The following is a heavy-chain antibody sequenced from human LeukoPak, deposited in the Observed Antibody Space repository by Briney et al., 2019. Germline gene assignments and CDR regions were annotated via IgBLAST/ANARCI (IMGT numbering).Heavy chain of an antibody. J-gene: IGHJ3*02. CDR2: IRSQAYGGTI. CDR3: AKENPGENYDFWSGYYPHDAFDI. Sequence: GGSLRLSCTGSGFTFGHYALAWVRQAPGKGLEWLGFIRSQAYGGTIEYAASVKGRFSISRDNSKSIADLQINSLKTEDTAVYYCAKENPGENYDFWSGYYPHDAFDIWGQGTMVTVSS. V-gene: IGHV3-49*04. CDR1: GFTFGHYA. D-gene: IGHD3-3*01.